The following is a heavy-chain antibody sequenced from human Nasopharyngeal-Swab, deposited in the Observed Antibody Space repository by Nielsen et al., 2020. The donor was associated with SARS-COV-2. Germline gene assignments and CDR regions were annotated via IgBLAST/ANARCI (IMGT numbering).Heavy chain of an antibody. Sequence: WIRQPPGKGLEWIGSIYYSGSTNYNPSLKSRVTISVDKSKNQFSLKLSSVTAADTAVYYCARRSTAVKFDYWGQGTLVTVSS. V-gene: IGHV4-39*07. CDR2: IYYSGST. J-gene: IGHJ4*02. CDR3: ARRSTAVKFDY.